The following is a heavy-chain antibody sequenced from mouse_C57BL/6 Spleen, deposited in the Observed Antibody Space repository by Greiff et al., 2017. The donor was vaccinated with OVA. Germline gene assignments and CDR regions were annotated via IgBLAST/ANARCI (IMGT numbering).Heavy chain of an antibody. Sequence: VKLQQPGTELVKPGASVKLSCKASGYTFTSYWMHWVKQRPGQGLEWIGNINPSYGGTNYNEKFKSKATLTVDESSSTAYMQLSSLTSEDSAVYYCARPANWDVWFACWGQGTLVTVTA. CDR1: GYTFTSYW. V-gene: IGHV1-53*01. CDR2: INPSYGGT. CDR3: ARPANWDVWFAC. J-gene: IGHJ3*01. D-gene: IGHD4-1*01.